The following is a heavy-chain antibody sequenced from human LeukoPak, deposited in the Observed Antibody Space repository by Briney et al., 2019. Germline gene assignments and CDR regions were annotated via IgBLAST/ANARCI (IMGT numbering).Heavy chain of an antibody. J-gene: IGHJ6*02. V-gene: IGHV3-33*01. CDR2: IWYDGSNK. D-gene: IGHD2-2*01. CDR3: ARDQRPAPPGYYYYGMDV. CDR1: GFTFSSYG. Sequence: PGRSLRLSCAASGFTFSSYGMHWVRQAPGKGLEWVAVIWYDGSNKYYADSVKGRFTISRDNSKNSLYLQMNSLRAEDTAVYYCARDQRPAPPGYYYYGMDVWGQGTTVTVSS.